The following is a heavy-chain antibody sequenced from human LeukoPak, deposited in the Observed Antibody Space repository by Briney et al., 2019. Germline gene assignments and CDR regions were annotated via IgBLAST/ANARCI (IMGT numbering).Heavy chain of an antibody. CDR2: IKQDGSEK. CDR3: ARANIVGATPASY. CDR1: GFTFSSYA. J-gene: IGHJ4*02. Sequence: PGGSLRLSCAASGFTFSSYAMSWVRQAPGKGLEWVANIKQDGSEKYYVDSVKGRFTISRDNAKNSLYLQMNSLRAEDTAVYYCARANIVGATPASYWGQGTLVTVSS. D-gene: IGHD1-26*01. V-gene: IGHV3-7*01.